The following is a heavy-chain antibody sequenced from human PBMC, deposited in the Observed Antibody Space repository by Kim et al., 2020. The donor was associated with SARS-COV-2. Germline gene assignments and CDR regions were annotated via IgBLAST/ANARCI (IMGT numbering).Heavy chain of an antibody. J-gene: IGHJ6*02. CDR3: VRDNKDSGPYGSGSYYGLNYYYYGMDV. D-gene: IGHD3-10*01. Sequence: SVKVSCKASGGTFSSYAISWVRQAPGQGLEWMGGIIPIFGTANYAQKFQGRVTITADESTSTAYMELSSLRSEDTAVYYCVRDNKDSGPYGSGSYYGLNYYYYGMDVWGQGTTVTVSS. V-gene: IGHV1-69*13. CDR2: IIPIFGTA. CDR1: GGTFSSYA.